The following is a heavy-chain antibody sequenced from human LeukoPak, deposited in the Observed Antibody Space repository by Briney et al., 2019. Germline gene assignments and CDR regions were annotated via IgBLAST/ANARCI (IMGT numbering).Heavy chain of an antibody. J-gene: IGHJ5*02. V-gene: IGHV3-74*01. CDR2: INSDGSST. CDR3: ARSYYYDSSGYYALHFGGWFDP. Sequence: GGSLRLSCAASGFTFSSYWMHWVRQAPGKGLVWVSRINSDGSSTSYADSVKGRFTISRDNAKNTLYLQMNSLRAEDTAVYYCARSYYYDSSGYYALHFGGWFDPWGQGTLVTVSS. D-gene: IGHD3-22*01. CDR1: GFTFSSYW.